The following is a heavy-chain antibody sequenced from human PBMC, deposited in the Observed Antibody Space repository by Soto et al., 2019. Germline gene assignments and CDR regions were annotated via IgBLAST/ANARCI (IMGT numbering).Heavy chain of an antibody. D-gene: IGHD2-2*01. J-gene: IGHJ6*02. CDR3: ERDGHLAPAARSSYYCGMEA. Sequence: QVQLVQSGAEEKKPGASVKVSCKASGYTFTSYAMHWVRQAPGQMLEWMGWINAGNGNTKYSQKFQGRVTITRDTSASTAYMEPSSPRSEVTALYYCERDGHLAPAARSSYYCGMEAWGQGTTATVSS. CDR2: INAGNGNT. V-gene: IGHV1-3*05. CDR1: GYTFTSYA.